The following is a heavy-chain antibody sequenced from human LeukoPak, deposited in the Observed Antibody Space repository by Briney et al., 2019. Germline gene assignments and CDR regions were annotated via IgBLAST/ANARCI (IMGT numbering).Heavy chain of an antibody. CDR1: GGSISSYY. CDR3: AKGRRFGVDAFDI. J-gene: IGHJ3*02. Sequence: SETLSLTCTVSGGSISSYYWSWIRQPPGKGLEWIGYIYYNGSTNYNPSLKSRVTISVDTSKNQFSLKLSSVTAADTAVYYCAKGRRFGVDAFDIWGQGTMVTVSS. CDR2: IYYNGST. V-gene: IGHV4-59*01. D-gene: IGHD3-10*01.